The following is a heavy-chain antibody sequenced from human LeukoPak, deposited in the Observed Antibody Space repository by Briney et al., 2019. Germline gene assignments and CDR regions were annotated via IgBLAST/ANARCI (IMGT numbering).Heavy chain of an antibody. CDR1: GFTFDDYA. CDR2: IWYDGSNK. J-gene: IGHJ3*02. CDR3: ARDIRDAFDI. V-gene: IGHV3-33*08. Sequence: GRSLRLSCAASGFTFDDYAMHWVRQAPGKGLEWVAVIWYDGSNKYYADSVKGRLTISRDNSKNTLYLQMNSLRAEDTAVYYCARDIRDAFDIWGQGTMVTVSS. D-gene: IGHD3-3*02.